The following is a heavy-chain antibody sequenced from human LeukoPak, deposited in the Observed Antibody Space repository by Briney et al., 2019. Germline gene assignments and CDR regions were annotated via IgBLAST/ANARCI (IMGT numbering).Heavy chain of an antibody. CDR1: GGSFSGYY. CDR3: ARGRGMDV. V-gene: IGHV4-34*01. Sequence: SETLSLTCAVYGGSFSGYYWSWIRQPPGKGLEWIGEINHSGSTNYNPSLKSRVTISVDTSKNQFSLKLSSVAAADTAVYYCARGRGMDVWGQGTTVTVSS. J-gene: IGHJ6*02. CDR2: INHSGST.